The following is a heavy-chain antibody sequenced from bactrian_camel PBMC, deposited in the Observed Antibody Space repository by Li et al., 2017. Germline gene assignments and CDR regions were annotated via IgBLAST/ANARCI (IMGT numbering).Heavy chain of an antibody. CDR1: GYTLTGNC. V-gene: IGHV3S53*01. CDR2: IDPDGST. Sequence: HVQLVESGGGSVQVGGSLKLSCAVSGYTLTGNCMGWFRQTPGKEREGVAAIDPDGSTSYASSVKGRFTISKDNAKNTLTLQMYGLKPEDTGTYYCAADYGGLFGVDISGRDPSDYSYWGQGTQVTVS. D-gene: IGHD3*01. J-gene: IGHJ4*01. CDR3: AADYGGLFGVDISGRDPSDYSY.